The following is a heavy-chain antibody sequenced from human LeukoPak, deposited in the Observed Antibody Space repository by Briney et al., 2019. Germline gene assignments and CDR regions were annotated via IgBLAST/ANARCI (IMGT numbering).Heavy chain of an antibody. CDR1: GGSISSGGYS. Sequence: SQTLSLTCAVSGGSISSGGYSWSWIRQPPGKGLEWIGYIYHSGSTYYNPSLKSRVTISVDRSKNQFSLKLSSVTAADTAVYYCARTPLMYSSGWYHHNWFDPWGQGTLVTVSS. J-gene: IGHJ5*02. D-gene: IGHD6-19*01. CDR3: ARTPLMYSSGWYHHNWFDP. V-gene: IGHV4-30-2*01. CDR2: IYHSGST.